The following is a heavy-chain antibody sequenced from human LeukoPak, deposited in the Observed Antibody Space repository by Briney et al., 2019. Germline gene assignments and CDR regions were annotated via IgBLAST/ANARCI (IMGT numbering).Heavy chain of an antibody. CDR2: FDREDAET. V-gene: IGHV1-24*01. Sequence: ASVKVSYKFVGYTLTDFSIHWVRQTGGKGLEWMGAFDREDAETMYAQKFQGRLTMTEDTSTDTAYMELSSLTSEDTAVYDCATAACKVTPCTTFHFYHMDVWGKGTTVTVSS. CDR1: GYTLTDFS. J-gene: IGHJ6*03. D-gene: IGHD1-1*01. CDR3: ATAACKVTPCTTFHFYHMDV.